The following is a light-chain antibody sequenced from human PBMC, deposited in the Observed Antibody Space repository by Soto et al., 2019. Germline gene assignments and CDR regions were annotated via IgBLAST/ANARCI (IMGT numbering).Light chain of an antibody. CDR2: DVS. V-gene: IGLV2-14*01. Sequence: QSVLTQPASVSGSPGQSITISCTGTSSDVGAYNYVSWYQPHPGKAPKLMIFDVSNRPSGVSNRFSGSKSGNTASLTISGLQAEDEADYYCSSYTTATTRVFGGGTKLTVL. J-gene: IGLJ3*02. CDR3: SSYTTATTRV. CDR1: SSDVGAYNY.